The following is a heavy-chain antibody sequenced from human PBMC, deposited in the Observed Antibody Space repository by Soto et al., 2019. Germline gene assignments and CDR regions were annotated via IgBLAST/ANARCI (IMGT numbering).Heavy chain of an antibody. CDR1: GDSISSSKW. V-gene: IGHV4-4*02. CDR3: ARVSGSYYYGMDV. Sequence: QVQLEESGPGLVRPSGTVSLTCAVSGDSISSSKWWSWVRQPPGKGLEWIGEIYHSGSTNYNPSLKSRVTISVDKSKNQSSLKLSSVTAADTAVYYCARVSGSYYYGMDVWGQGTTVTVSS. J-gene: IGHJ6*02. D-gene: IGHD1-26*01. CDR2: IYHSGST.